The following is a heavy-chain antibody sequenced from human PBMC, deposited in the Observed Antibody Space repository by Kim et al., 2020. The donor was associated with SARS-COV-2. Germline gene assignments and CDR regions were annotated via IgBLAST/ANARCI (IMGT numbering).Heavy chain of an antibody. Sequence: GGSLRLSCAASGFTISRYWMNWVRQAPGKGLEWVANIKQDGSEKYYVDSVKGRFTISGDNAKNSLYLQMNSLRVDDTAVYYCAGTIVEYNWFSWGQGTLVTVSS. CDR3: AGTIVEYNWFS. J-gene: IGHJ5*02. V-gene: IGHV3-7*01. D-gene: IGHD1-1*01. CDR1: GFTISRYW. CDR2: IKQDGSEK.